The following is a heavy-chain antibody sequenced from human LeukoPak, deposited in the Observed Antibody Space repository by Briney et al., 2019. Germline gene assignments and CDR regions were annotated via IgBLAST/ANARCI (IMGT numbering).Heavy chain of an antibody. CDR1: GGSISSSSYY. V-gene: IGHV4-39*01. CDR3: ARLSGHPRYFDL. Sequence: SETLSLTCTVSGGSISSSSYYWGWIRQPPGKGLEWIGSIYYSGSTYYNPSLKSRVTISVDTSKNQFSLKLSSVTAADTAVYYCARLSGHPRYFDLWGRGTLVTVSS. J-gene: IGHJ2*01. CDR2: IYYSGST.